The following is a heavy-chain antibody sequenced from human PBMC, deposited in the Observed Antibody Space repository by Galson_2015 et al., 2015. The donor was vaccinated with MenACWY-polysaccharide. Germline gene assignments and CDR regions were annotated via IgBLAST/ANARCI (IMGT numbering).Heavy chain of an antibody. J-gene: IGHJ4*02. CDR1: DSSIRSGYF. CDR3: ARVEKYSGSFYILY. CDR2: IFHSGTT. V-gene: IGHV4-38-2*01. D-gene: IGHD1-26*01. Sequence: SETLSLTCAVSDSSIRSGYFWGWIRQPPGKGLEWIARIFHSGTTYYNPSLKSRVTKPVDTSKNQLSLKLSSVTAADTAVYYCARVEKYSGSFYILYWGQGTLVTVSS.